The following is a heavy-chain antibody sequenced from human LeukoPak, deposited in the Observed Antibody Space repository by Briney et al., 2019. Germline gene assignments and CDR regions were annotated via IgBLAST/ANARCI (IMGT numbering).Heavy chain of an antibody. CDR3: ARIGGTDCDNTSCRNLLGVDP. J-gene: IGHJ5*02. Sequence: SETLSLTCTVSGGSISSYYWSWIRQLPGKGLEWIGYIYYSGSTNYNPSLKSRVTISVDTSKNQFSLKLSSVTAADTAVYYCARIGGTDCDNTSCRNLLGVDPWGQGTLVTVSS. CDR2: IYYSGST. D-gene: IGHD2/OR15-2a*01. CDR1: GGSISSYY. V-gene: IGHV4-59*01.